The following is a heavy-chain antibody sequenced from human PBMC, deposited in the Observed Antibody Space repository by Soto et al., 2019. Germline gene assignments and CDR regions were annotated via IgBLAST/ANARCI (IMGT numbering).Heavy chain of an antibody. CDR3: AKDGGWIQIWFDY. V-gene: IGHV3-23*01. J-gene: IGHJ4*02. CDR2: ICYGGANK. CDR1: GFTFSSYA. D-gene: IGHD5-18*01. Sequence: PGGSLRLSCAASGFTFSSYAMHWVRQAPGKGLEWVSAICYGGANKYYADSVKGRFTISRDNSKNTLYLQMTSLRVEDTAVYYCAKDGGWIQIWFDYWGQGTLVTVSS.